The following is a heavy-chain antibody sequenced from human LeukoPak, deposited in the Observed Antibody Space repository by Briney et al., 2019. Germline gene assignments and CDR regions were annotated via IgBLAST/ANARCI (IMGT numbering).Heavy chain of an antibody. CDR1: GFTFSDYY. CDR2: ISSSSSYT. V-gene: IGHV3-11*05. J-gene: IGHJ4*02. D-gene: IGHD5-18*01. Sequence: PGGSLRLSCAASGFTFSDYYMSWIRQARGKGLEWVSYISSSSSYTNYADSVKGRFTISRDNDKNSLYLQMNSLRAEDTAVYYCARGSGKKLWLSDFDYWGQGTLVTVSS. CDR3: ARGSGKKLWLSDFDY.